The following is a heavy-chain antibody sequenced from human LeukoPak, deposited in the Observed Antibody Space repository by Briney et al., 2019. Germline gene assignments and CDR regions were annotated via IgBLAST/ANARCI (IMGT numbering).Heavy chain of an antibody. V-gene: IGHV3-9*01. CDR1: GFSFDDYA. D-gene: IGHD5-18*01. CDR2: IIWNSGTI. J-gene: IGHJ4*02. Sequence: GRSLRLSCAASGFSFDDYAMHWVRQAPGKGLEWVSGIIWNSGTIGYADSVKGRFTISRDNSKNTLYLQMNSLRAEDTAVYYCTTVDTAMVDYWGQGTLVTVSS. CDR3: TTVDTAMVDY.